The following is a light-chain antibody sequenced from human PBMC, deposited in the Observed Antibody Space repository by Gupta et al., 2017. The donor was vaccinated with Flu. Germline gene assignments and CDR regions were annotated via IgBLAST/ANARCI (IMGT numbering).Light chain of an antibody. J-gene: IGKJ5*01. Sequence: EIVLTQSPGTLSLSPGEGATLSCMASQSVTSNYLAWYQQKPGQAPRFLIYGASSRATGIPDRFSGSGSGTDFTLTISRLEAEDFAVYYCQQYCNSPNRFGQGTRLEVK. CDR2: GAS. CDR1: QSVTSNY. CDR3: QQYCNSPNR. V-gene: IGKV3-20*01.